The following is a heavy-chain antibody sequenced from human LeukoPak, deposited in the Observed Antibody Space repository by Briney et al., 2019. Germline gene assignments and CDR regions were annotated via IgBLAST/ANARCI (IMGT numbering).Heavy chain of an antibody. CDR2: IKQDGSEK. CDR1: GFNFSSYW. CDR3: ARDGSSSWYFMR. D-gene: IGHD6-13*01. V-gene: IGHV3-7*01. Sequence: GGSLRLSCAASGFNFSSYWMSWVRQAPGKGLEWVANIKQDGSEKYYVDSVKGRFTISRDNAKNSLYLQMNSLRAEDTAVYYCARDGSSSWYFMRWGQGTLVIVSS. J-gene: IGHJ4*02.